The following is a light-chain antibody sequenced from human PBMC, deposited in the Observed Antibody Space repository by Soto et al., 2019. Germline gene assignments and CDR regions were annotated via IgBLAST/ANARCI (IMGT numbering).Light chain of an antibody. CDR3: QQADSFPIT. Sequence: DIQITQSPSSVSASVGDRATISCRASEDINSRLAWYQQKPGNAPKLLIYAAFILQSGVPSRFSGYGSGTDFTLSISSIQPEHFANYYCQQADSFPITFGQGTRMEIK. CDR1: EDINSR. V-gene: IGKV1-12*01. J-gene: IGKJ5*01. CDR2: AAF.